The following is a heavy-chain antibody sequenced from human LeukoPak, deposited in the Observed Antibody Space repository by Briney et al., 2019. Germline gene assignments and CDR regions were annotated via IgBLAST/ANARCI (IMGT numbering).Heavy chain of an antibody. Sequence: GGSLRLSCAASGFTFSDYYMSWIRQAPGKGLEWVSYISSSGSTIYYADSVKGRFTISRDNAKNSLYLQMNSLRAEDTALYYCAKDIAAGGGNTLFDYWGQGTLVTVSS. V-gene: IGHV3-11*01. J-gene: IGHJ4*02. D-gene: IGHD4-23*01. CDR1: GFTFSDYY. CDR3: AKDIAAGGGNTLFDY. CDR2: ISSSGSTI.